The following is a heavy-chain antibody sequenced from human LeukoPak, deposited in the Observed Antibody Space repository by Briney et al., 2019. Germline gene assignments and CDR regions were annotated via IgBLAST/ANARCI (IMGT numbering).Heavy chain of an antibody. D-gene: IGHD2-2*01. J-gene: IGHJ4*02. CDR2: IKEDGTES. CDR3: ARVGSSRPFDN. Sequence: PGGSLRLSCAASGFTFSSYWMTWVRQAPGKGLEWVANIKEDGTESFYVGSVKGRFTISRDNAKSSLFLQMNSLTDEDTAVYYCARVGSSRPFDNWGQGALVTVSS. V-gene: IGHV3-7*04. CDR1: GFTFSSYW.